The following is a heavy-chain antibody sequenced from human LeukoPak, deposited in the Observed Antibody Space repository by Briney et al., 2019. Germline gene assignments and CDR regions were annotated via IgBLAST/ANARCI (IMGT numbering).Heavy chain of an antibody. Sequence: PSETLSLTCTVSGGSVSSGSYYWSWIRQPPGTGLERIGYIYYSGSTNYNPSLKSRVTISVDTSKNQFSLKLSSVTAADTAVYYCARDRSDYYDSSGYYTEVDWYFDLWGRGTLVTVSS. J-gene: IGHJ2*01. V-gene: IGHV4-61*01. CDR3: ARDRSDYYDSSGYYTEVDWYFDL. CDR2: IYYSGST. CDR1: GGSVSSGSYY. D-gene: IGHD3-22*01.